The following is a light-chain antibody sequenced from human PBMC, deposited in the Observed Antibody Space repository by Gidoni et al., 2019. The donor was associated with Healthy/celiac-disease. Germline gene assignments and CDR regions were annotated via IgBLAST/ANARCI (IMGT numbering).Light chain of an antibody. CDR1: SPNIGAGDD. Sequence: QSVLTQPPSVSGAPGQRVTISCTGSSPNIGAGDDVHWYQHRPGTAPKLLIYGNSNRPSGVPDRFSGSKSGTSASLAITGLQAEDEADYYCQSYDSSLSGYVFGTGTKVTVL. V-gene: IGLV1-40*01. J-gene: IGLJ1*01. CDR3: QSYDSSLSGYV. CDR2: GNS.